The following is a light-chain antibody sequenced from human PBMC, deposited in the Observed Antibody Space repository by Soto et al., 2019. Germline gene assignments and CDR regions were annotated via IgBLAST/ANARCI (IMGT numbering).Light chain of an antibody. CDR1: SSDVGSHNL. CDR3: CSYGGSRAV. V-gene: IGLV2-23*02. Sequence: QSALTQPASVSGSPGQSITLSCTGTSSDVGSHNLVSWYQQHPGQAPKLMISEVSKRPLGVSTRFSASKSGNTASLTISGLQAEDEADYYCCSYGGSRAVFGGGTQLTVL. CDR2: EVS. J-gene: IGLJ7*01.